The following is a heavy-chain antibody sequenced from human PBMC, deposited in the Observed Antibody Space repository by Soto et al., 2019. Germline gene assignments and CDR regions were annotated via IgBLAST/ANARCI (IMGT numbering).Heavy chain of an antibody. CDR1: GFSLTGNGVG. CDR3: ARFLWSGTSLYYFDF. CDR2: IYWDDDK. J-gene: IGHJ4*02. Sequence: QITLRESGPTLVKPTQTLTLTCTFSGFSLTGNGVGVGWIRQPPGKALEWLALIYWDDDKRYSPSLKSRLTIPTDTSKNPVALTVTNMDPVDTAPYYCARFLWSGTSLYYFDFWGQGTLVTVSS. V-gene: IGHV2-5*02. D-gene: IGHD2-2*01.